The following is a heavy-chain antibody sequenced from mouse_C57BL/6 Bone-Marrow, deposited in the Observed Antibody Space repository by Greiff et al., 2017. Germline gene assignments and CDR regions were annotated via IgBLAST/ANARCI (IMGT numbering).Heavy chain of an antibody. CDR3: ARVGSSYQYYFDY. D-gene: IGHD1-1*01. Sequence: VQLQQPGAELVKPGASVKMSCKASGYTFTSYWITWVKQRPGQGLEWIGDIYPGSGSTNYNEKFKSKATLTVDTSSSTAYMQLSSLTSEDSAVYYCARVGSSYQYYFDYWGQGTTLTVSS. CDR2: IYPGSGST. J-gene: IGHJ2*01. CDR1: GYTFTSYW. V-gene: IGHV1-55*01.